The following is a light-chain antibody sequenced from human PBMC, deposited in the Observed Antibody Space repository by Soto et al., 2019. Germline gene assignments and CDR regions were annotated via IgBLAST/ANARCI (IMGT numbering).Light chain of an antibody. CDR3: QQYDNWPS. CDR1: QSVGSN. CDR2: GAS. Sequence: EAVVTQSPATLSVSPGERATLSCRASQSVGSNLAWYQHRPGQAPRLLFHGASTRATGVPARFSGSGSGTEFILTIISLQAEDFAIYYCQQYDNWPSFGGGTKVEI. V-gene: IGKV3-15*01. J-gene: IGKJ4*01.